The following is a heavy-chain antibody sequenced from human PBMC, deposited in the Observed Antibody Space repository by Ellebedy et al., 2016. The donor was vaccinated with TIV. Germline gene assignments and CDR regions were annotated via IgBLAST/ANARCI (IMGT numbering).Heavy chain of an antibody. Sequence: GGSLRLSXAASGFTFSSYSMNWVRQAPGKGLEWVSYISSTSNTIYYADSVKGRFTISRDNAKNSLYLQMNSLRAEDTAVYYCASGHQLYGSGSYTYFDYWGQGTLVTVSS. V-gene: IGHV3-48*04. D-gene: IGHD3-10*01. CDR1: GFTFSSYS. CDR3: ASGHQLYGSGSYTYFDY. CDR2: ISSTSNTI. J-gene: IGHJ4*02.